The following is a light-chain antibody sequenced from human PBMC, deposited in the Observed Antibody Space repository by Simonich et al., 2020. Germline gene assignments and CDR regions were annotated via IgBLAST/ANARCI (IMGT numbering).Light chain of an antibody. CDR3: QQYYSTPYT. V-gene: IGKV4-1*01. CDR2: WAS. Sequence: DIVMTQSPDSLAVSLGERATINCKSSQSVLYSSNNKNYLAWYQQKPGQPPKLLIYWASTRESGVPARFSGRGSGTDFTLTISSLQAEDVAVYYCQQYYSTPYTFGGGTKVEIK. J-gene: IGKJ4*01. CDR1: QSVLYSSNNKNY.